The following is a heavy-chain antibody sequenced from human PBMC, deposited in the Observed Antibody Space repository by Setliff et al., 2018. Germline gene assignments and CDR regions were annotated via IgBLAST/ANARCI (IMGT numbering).Heavy chain of an antibody. Sequence: GGSLRLSCEAFGFTFNNYWMSWVRQAPGKGPEWVAVISYDASNKYYADSVKGRFTISRDNSKNTLSLQMNSLRAEDTAVYYCVRAPRSLPRPLDYWGQGTLVTVSS. V-gene: IGHV3-30*03. CDR2: ISYDASNK. D-gene: IGHD1-1*01. CDR3: VRAPRSLPRPLDY. CDR1: GFTFNNYW. J-gene: IGHJ4*02.